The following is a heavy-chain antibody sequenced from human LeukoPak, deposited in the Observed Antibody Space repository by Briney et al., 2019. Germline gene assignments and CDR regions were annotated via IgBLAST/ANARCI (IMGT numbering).Heavy chain of an antibody. D-gene: IGHD3-3*01. Sequence: ASVKVSCKASGYTFTSYAMHWVRQAPGQRLEWMGWINAGNGNTKYSQKLQGRVTMTTDTSTSTAYMELRSLRSDDTAVYYCARTSPSDYDFWSGYYFRPNYFDYWGQGTLVTVSS. CDR2: INAGNGNT. J-gene: IGHJ4*02. CDR3: ARTSPSDYDFWSGYYFRPNYFDY. CDR1: GYTFTSYA. V-gene: IGHV1-3*01.